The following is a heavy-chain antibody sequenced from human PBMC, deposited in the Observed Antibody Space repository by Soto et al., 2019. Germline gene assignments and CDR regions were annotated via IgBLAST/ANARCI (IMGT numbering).Heavy chain of an antibody. CDR3: ARQSIAARYYYYYYMDV. CDR2: IYYSGST. CDR1: GGSISSYY. V-gene: IGHV4-59*08. J-gene: IGHJ6*03. D-gene: IGHD6-6*01. Sequence: SETLSLTCTVSGGSISSYYWSWIRQPPGKGLEWIGYIYYSGSTNYNPSLKSRVTISVDTSKNQFSLKLSSVTAADTAVYYCARQSIAARYYYYYYMDVWGKGTTVTVSS.